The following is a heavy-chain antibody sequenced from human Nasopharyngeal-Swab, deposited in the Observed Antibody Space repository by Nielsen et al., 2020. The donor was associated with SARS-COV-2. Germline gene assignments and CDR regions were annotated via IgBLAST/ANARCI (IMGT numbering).Heavy chain of an antibody. D-gene: IGHD1-14*01. V-gene: IGHV4-39*06. J-gene: IGHJ4*02. Sequence: WRRQPPGKGLEWIGNIYYSGSAYYNPSLKSRVTISVDTSKNQFPLNLISVTAADAAVYYCARVGRVIDYWGQGTLVTVSS. CDR2: IYYSGSA. CDR3: ARVGRVIDY.